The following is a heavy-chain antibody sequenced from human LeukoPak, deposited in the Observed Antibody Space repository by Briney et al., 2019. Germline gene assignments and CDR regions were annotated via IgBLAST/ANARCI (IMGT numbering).Heavy chain of an antibody. CDR1: GYTFTSYD. J-gene: IGHJ4*02. D-gene: IGHD3-10*01. CDR3: ARSLTMVRGVHVGY. CDR2: MNPNSGNT. V-gene: IGHV1-8*01. Sequence: ASVKVSCTASGYTFTSYDINWVRQATGQGLEWMGWMNPNSGNTGYAQKFQGRATMTRNTTISTAYMELSSLRSEDTAVYYRARSLTMVRGVHVGYWGQGTLVTVSS.